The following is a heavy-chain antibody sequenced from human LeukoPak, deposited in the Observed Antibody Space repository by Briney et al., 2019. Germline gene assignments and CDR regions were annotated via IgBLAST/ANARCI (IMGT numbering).Heavy chain of an antibody. J-gene: IGHJ6*04. V-gene: IGHV1-69*01. CDR3: ARDVYYDILTGRDYYYGMDV. Sequence: VXCKXXXGTXSSYAISWXRQAPXQGXEWMXXXXXXXGTANYAQKFQGRVTITADESTSTAYMELSSLRSEDTAVYYCARDVYYDILTGRDYYYGMDVWGKGTTVTVSS. CDR1: XGTXSSYA. CDR2: XXXXXGTA. D-gene: IGHD3-9*01.